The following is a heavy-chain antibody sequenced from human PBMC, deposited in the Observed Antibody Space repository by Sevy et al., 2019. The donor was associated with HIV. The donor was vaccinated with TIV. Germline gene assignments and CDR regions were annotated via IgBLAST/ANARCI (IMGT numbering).Heavy chain of an antibody. CDR2: ISYEGTET. V-gene: IGHV3-30-3*01. CDR3: ARDGGYSIKWYPLY. Sequence: GGSQRLSCAASGFAFSSHAMHWVRQAPGKGLEWVAVISYEGTETFYAASVEGRFTISRDNSKNMLSLQINSLRPEDTAEYYCARDGGYSIKWYPLYWGHGTLVTVSS. D-gene: IGHD6-13*01. CDR1: GFAFSSHA. J-gene: IGHJ4*01.